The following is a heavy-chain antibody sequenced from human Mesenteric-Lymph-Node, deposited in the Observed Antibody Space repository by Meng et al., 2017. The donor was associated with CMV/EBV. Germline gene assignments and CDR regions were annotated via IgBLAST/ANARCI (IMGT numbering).Heavy chain of an antibody. CDR2: VSDSDTM. CDR1: RASISSHF. CDR3: ARGTGTTHHYFDF. J-gene: IGHJ4*02. D-gene: IGHD1-1*01. Sequence: SETLSLTCTISRASISSHFWSWIRQPPGKGLQWIGYVSDSDTMKYNPSLESRVTISRHKSRDQFFLEINSVTAADTAVYFCARGTGTTHHYFDFWGQGVLVTVSS. V-gene: IGHV4-59*11.